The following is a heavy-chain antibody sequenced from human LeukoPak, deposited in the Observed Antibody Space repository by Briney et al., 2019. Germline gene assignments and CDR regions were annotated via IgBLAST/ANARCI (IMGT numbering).Heavy chain of an antibody. V-gene: IGHV4-34*01. CDR3: ARRYSRGWYPAFRAYYFDY. Sequence: SETLSLTCAVYGGSFSGYYWSWIRQPPGKGLEWIGEINHSGSTNYNPSLKSRVTISVDTSKNQFSLKLSSVTAADTAVYYCARRYSRGWYPAFRAYYFDYWGQGTLVTVSS. CDR1: GGSFSGYY. J-gene: IGHJ4*02. CDR2: INHSGST. D-gene: IGHD6-19*01.